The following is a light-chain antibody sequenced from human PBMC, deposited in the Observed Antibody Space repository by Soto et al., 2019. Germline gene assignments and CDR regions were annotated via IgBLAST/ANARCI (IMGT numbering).Light chain of an antibody. J-gene: IGLJ1*01. CDR1: TSNIGSNS. CDR3: AAWDDSLTAYV. Sequence: QSVLTQPPSASGTPGQRVTISCSGSTSNIGSNSVNWYQQLPGTAPKLLIYTNNQRPSGVPDRFSASKSGTSASLAITGLQSEDEADYYCAAWDDSLTAYVFGTGTKVTVL. CDR2: TNN. V-gene: IGLV1-44*01.